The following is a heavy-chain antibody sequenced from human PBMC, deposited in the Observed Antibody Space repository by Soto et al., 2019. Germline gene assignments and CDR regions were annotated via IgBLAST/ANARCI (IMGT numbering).Heavy chain of an antibody. Sequence: GGSLRLSCAASGFTFNNYAMNWVRQAPGKRLEWVATISATGGSTYYADSVKGRFTISRDNSKNTLYLQMNDLRVEDTAVYYCAKDRLAGNFDYWGQGTQVTVSS. CDR3: AKDRLAGNFDY. CDR2: ISATGGST. J-gene: IGHJ4*02. CDR1: GFTFNNYA. V-gene: IGHV3-23*01.